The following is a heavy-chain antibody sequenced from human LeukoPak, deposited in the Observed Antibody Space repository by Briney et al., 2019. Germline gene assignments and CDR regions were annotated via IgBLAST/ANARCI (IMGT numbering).Heavy chain of an antibody. CDR3: ARAWNSAY. J-gene: IGHJ4*02. CDR1: GYSFTNYW. CDR2: INPIDSDT. D-gene: IGHD1-1*01. V-gene: IGHV5-51*01. Sequence: GESLKISWKGSGYSFTNYWIAWVRQMPGRGLEWMVIINPIDSDTRYSPSFQGQRPISADKSISTAYPQWSRLKASDSAMYYCARAWNSAYWGEGTLVTASS.